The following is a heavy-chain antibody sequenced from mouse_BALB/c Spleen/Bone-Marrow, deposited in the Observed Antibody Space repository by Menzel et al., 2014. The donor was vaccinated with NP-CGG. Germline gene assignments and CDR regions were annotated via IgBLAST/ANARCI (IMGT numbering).Heavy chain of an antibody. D-gene: IGHD2-4*01. V-gene: IGHV14-3*02. Sequence: EVQLQQSGAELVMPGASVKLSCTASGFNIKDTYMHWVKQRPAQGLEWIGRIDPANGNTQYDPKFQGQATITADTSSNPAYLQLSSLTSEDTAVYYCARFPYDYGGGDYWGQGITLTVSS. CDR3: ARFPYDYGGGDY. J-gene: IGHJ2*01. CDR1: GFNIKDTY. CDR2: IDPANGNT.